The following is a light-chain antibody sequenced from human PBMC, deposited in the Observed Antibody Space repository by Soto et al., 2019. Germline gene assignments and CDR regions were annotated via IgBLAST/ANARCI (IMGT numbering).Light chain of an antibody. J-gene: IGLJ1*01. CDR2: GNT. Sequence: QSVLTQPPSVSGALGQRVTISCTGITSNIGAGYDVHWYQLLPGRAPKLLIYGNTNRPSGVPDRFSGSKSATSASLAITGLPAEDEDIYYCQSYDNSLSGPIYVFGTGTKLTVL. CDR1: TSNIGAGYD. CDR3: QSYDNSLSGPIYV. V-gene: IGLV1-40*01.